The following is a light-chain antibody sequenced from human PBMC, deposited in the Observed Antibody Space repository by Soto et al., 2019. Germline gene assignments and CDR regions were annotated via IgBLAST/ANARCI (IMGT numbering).Light chain of an antibody. CDR3: QHYSNWPPT. CDR2: YES. Sequence: EVVMTQSPATLSVSPGERVTLSCRASESVHRNLAWYPQKPGQGPSLIIYYESTRATGVPDRFTGSGSGTEVTLTMSSLQSEYFGVYHFQHYSNWPPTFVHGTKVEIK. J-gene: IGKJ3*01. CDR1: ESVHRN. V-gene: IGKV3-15*01.